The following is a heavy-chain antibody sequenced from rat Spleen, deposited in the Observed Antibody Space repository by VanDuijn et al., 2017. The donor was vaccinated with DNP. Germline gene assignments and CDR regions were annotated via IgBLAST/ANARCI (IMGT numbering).Heavy chain of an antibody. Sequence: EVQLQESGPGLVKPSQSLSLTCSVTGYSITSNYWGWIRKFPGNKMEWVGHISYSGSTSYNPSLKSRISITRDTSKNQLFLQLSSVTTEDTATYYCARWNNGTSTLEYWGQGVIVTVSS. CDR3: ARWNNGTSTLEY. CDR2: ISYSGST. J-gene: IGHJ2*01. CDR1: GYSITSNY. D-gene: IGHD1-5*01. V-gene: IGHV3-1*01.